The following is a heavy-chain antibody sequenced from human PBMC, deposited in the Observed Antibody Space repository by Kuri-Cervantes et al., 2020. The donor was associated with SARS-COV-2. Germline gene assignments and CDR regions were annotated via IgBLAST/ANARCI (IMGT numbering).Heavy chain of an antibody. CDR2: ITPIFGTA. Sequence: SVKVSCKASCYTFTSHGNSWVRQAPGQGLEWMGGITPIFGTANYAQKFPGRVTITADESTSTAYMELSSLRTEDTAVYYCARVRQSGYYFFLSGFDYWGRGTLVTVSS. D-gene: IGHD3-3*01. V-gene: IGHV1-69*13. J-gene: IGHJ4*02. CDR3: ARVRQSGYYFFLSGFDY. CDR1: CYTFTSHG.